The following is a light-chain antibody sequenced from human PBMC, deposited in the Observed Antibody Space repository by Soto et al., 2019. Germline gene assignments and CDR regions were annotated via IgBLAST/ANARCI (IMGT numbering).Light chain of an antibody. CDR1: ESVSSN. V-gene: IGKV3-15*01. J-gene: IGKJ1*01. CDR2: GAS. CDR3: QQYKNWPRT. Sequence: ETVMTQSPATLSVSPGERATLSCRASESVSSNLVWYQQKPGQAPRLLIYGASTRVTGIPARFSGSGSGTEFTPTISSPQSEDFAVYYCQQYKNWPRTFGQGTKVEI.